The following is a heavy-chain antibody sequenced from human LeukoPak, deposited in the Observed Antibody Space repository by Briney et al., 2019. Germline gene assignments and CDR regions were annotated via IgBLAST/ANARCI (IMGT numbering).Heavy chain of an antibody. CDR1: GGSISSSSYY. Sequence: SETLSLTCTVSGGSISSSSYYWGWIRQPPGKGLEWIGSIYYSGSTYYNPSLKSRVTISVDTSKNQFSLKLSFVTAADTAVYYCARQRRQSSSWYQNWFDPWGQGTLVTVSS. J-gene: IGHJ5*02. V-gene: IGHV4-39*01. D-gene: IGHD6-13*01. CDR3: ARQRRQSSSWYQNWFDP. CDR2: IYYSGST.